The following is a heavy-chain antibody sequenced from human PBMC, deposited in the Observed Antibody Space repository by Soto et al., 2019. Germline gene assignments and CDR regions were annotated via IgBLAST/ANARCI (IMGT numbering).Heavy chain of an antibody. D-gene: IGHD3-10*01. J-gene: IGHJ4*02. CDR2: IFGGGGT. CDR3: AGGFNYGYIDH. Sequence: GGSLRLSCEVSGFIVSSNYMSWVRQAPGRGLEWVSVIFGGGGTYYADSVKGRFTISKDNSKNKVYLQMNTLRAEDTAVYYCAGGFNYGYIDHWVQGTPVTFSS. CDR1: GFIVSSNY. V-gene: IGHV3-53*01.